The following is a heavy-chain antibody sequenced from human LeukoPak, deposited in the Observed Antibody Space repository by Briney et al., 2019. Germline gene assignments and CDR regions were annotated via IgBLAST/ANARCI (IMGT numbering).Heavy chain of an antibody. Sequence: PSETLSLTCTVSGGSISSSSYYWGWIRQPPGKGLEWIGSIYYSGSTNYNPSLKSRVTISVDTSKNQFSLKLSSVTAADTAVYYCASYSGSSRTADYWGQGTLVTVSS. CDR1: GGSISSSSYY. V-gene: IGHV4-39*07. J-gene: IGHJ4*02. CDR3: ASYSGSSRTADY. D-gene: IGHD1-26*01. CDR2: IYYSGST.